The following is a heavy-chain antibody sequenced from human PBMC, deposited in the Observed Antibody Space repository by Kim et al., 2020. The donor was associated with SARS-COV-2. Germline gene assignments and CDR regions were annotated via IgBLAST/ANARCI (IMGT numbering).Heavy chain of an antibody. V-gene: IGHV3-48*03. CDR1: GFPFSTYD. D-gene: IGHD3-3*01. Sequence: GGSLRLSCAASGFPFSTYDMNWVRQAPGKGLEWVSYISSAGGVIYYADSVKGRFTISRDNAKNILSLQMNSLRAEDTALYYCARKTRASDFFFDDWGQGTLVSVSS. CDR3: ARKTRASDFFFDD. J-gene: IGHJ4*02. CDR2: ISSAGGVI.